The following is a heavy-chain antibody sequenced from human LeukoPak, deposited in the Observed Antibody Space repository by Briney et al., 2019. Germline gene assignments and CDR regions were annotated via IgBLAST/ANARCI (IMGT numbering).Heavy chain of an antibody. Sequence: SETLSLTCAVYGGSFSGYYWSWIRQPPGKGLEWIGEINHSGSTNYNPSLKSRVTISVDTSKNQFSLKLSSVTAADTAVYYCARGAVAVPHTGDYWGQGTLVTVSS. CDR1: GGSFSGYY. CDR2: INHSGST. D-gene: IGHD6-19*01. V-gene: IGHV4-34*01. CDR3: ARGAVAVPHTGDY. J-gene: IGHJ4*02.